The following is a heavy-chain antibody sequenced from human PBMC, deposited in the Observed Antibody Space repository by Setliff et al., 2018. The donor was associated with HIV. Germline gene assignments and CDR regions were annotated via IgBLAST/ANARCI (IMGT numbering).Heavy chain of an antibody. CDR1: GYNFTDYW. CDR2: INPTDSHT. D-gene: IGHD3-3*01. V-gene: IGHV5-51*01. CDR3: ARQQMEKTHYSFWRSYFNRSPPDGADWYFDL. J-gene: IGHJ2*01. Sequence: GESLTISCQASGYNFTDYWVAWVRQMPGKGLDYLGIINPTDSHTTYSPSFQGRIVMSADKSLSIAYLRWSSLEASDTAIYYCARQQMEKTHYSFWRSYFNRSPPDGADWYFDLGG.